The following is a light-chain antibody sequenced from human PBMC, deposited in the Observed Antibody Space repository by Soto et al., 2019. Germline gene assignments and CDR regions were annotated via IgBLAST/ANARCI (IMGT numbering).Light chain of an antibody. V-gene: IGKV1-33*01. Sequence: DIQMTQSPSSLSASVGDRVTITCQASQDIINYLNWYQQKPGKAPKLLTYDASNLETGIPSRFSGSGSGTDFTFTISSLQPEDIATYYCQQYDNLPHTFGGETKVEIK. CDR2: DAS. CDR1: QDIINY. J-gene: IGKJ4*01. CDR3: QQYDNLPHT.